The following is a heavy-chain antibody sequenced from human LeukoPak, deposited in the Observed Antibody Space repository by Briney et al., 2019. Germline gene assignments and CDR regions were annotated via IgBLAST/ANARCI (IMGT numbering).Heavy chain of an antibody. V-gene: IGHV1-8*01. Sequence: GASVKVSCKASGYTFTSYDINWVRQATGQGLEWMGWMNPNSGNTGYAQKFQGRVTMTRNTSISTAYMELSSLRSEDTAVYYCARGSELWFGVNYDALDIWGQGTMVTVSS. CDR3: ARGSELWFGVNYDALDI. J-gene: IGHJ3*02. D-gene: IGHD3-10*01. CDR2: MNPNSGNT. CDR1: GYTFTSYD.